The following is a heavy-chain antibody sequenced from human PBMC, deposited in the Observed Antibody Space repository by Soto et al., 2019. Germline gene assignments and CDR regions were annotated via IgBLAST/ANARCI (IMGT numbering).Heavy chain of an antibody. D-gene: IGHD6-6*01. CDR1: GDSVSSNSAA. Sequence: SQTLSLTCAISGDSVSSNSAAWNWIRQSPSRGLEWLGRTYYRSKWYNDYAVSVKSRITINPDTSKDQFSLQLNSVTPEDTAVYYCARGDRIAARDYYYYGMDVWGQGTTVTVSS. V-gene: IGHV6-1*01. CDR2: TYYRSKWYN. CDR3: ARGDRIAARDYYYYGMDV. J-gene: IGHJ6*02.